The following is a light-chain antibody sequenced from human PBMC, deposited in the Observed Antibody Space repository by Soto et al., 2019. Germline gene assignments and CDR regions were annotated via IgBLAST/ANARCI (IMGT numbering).Light chain of an antibody. CDR1: SSNIGNNY. V-gene: IGLV1-51*01. Sequence: QPVLTQPPSVSAAPGQKVTISCSGISSNIGNNYVSWYQQLPGTAPKLLIYDNNKRPSGIPDRFSGSKSGTSATLGITGLQTGDEADYYCGTWDSSLSAGVFGGGTKLTVL. CDR2: DNN. CDR3: GTWDSSLSAGV. J-gene: IGLJ2*01.